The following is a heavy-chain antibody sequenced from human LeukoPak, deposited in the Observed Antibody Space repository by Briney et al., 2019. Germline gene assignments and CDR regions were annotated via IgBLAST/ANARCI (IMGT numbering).Heavy chain of an antibody. V-gene: IGHV3-21*04. CDR2: ISSSSYI. D-gene: IGHD3-3*01. J-gene: IGHJ3*02. CDR3: AKDISPAIFGVVNAFDI. Sequence: PGGSLRLSCAASGFTFSSYSMNWVRQAPGKGLEWVSSISSSSYIYYADSVKGRFTISRDNAKNSLYLQMNSLRAEDMALYYCAKDISPAIFGVVNAFDIWGQGTMVTVSS. CDR1: GFTFSSYS.